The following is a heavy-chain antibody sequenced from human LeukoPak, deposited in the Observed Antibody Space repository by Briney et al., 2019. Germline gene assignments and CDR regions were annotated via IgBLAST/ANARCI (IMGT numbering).Heavy chain of an antibody. CDR3: ARWRGAHFDY. CDR1: GGSICSYY. V-gene: IGHV4-4*07. CDR2: IYTSGST. Sequence: SETLSLTCTVSGGSICSYYWSWIRQPAGKGLAWIGRIYTSGSTNYNPSLKSRVTMSVDTSKNQFSLKLSSVTAADTAVYYCARWRGAHFDYWGQGTLVTVSS. D-gene: IGHD3-10*01. J-gene: IGHJ4*02.